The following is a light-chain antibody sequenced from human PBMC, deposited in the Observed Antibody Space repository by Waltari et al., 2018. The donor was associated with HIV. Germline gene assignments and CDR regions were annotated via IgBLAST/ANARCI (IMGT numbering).Light chain of an antibody. Sequence: EVVMAQSPATLSVSPGERATLSCRASQSLSSNLAWTHQEPGQAPRLLIDGAATRATGIPARFSGGGSGTEFTLTISSLQSEDFGVYYCQQYNNWPRTFGQGTKVEIQ. CDR3: QQYNNWPRT. CDR1: QSLSSN. V-gene: IGKV3-15*01. CDR2: GAA. J-gene: IGKJ1*01.